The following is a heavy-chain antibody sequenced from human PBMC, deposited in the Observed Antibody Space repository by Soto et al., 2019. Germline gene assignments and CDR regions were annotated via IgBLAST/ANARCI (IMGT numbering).Heavy chain of an antibody. D-gene: IGHD3-22*01. CDR2: ISSSSSYI. Sequence: PGGSLRLSCAASGFTFSSYSMNWVRQAPGKGLEWVSSISSSSSYIYYADSVKGRFTTSRDNAKNSLYLQMNSLRAEDTAVYYCARDLAHDSSGYWAPDYWGQGTLVTVSS. CDR1: GFTFSSYS. J-gene: IGHJ4*02. V-gene: IGHV3-21*01. CDR3: ARDLAHDSSGYWAPDY.